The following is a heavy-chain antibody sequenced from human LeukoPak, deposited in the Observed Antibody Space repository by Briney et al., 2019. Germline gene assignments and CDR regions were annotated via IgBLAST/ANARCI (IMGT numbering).Heavy chain of an antibody. J-gene: IGHJ4*02. CDR1: GGTFSSYA. V-gene: IGHV1-69*13. D-gene: IGHD6-19*01. CDR2: IIPIFGTA. CDR3: ARVSSGWYYFDY. Sequence: SVKVSCKASGGTFSSYAISWVRQAPGQGLEWMGGIIPIFGTANYAQKFQGRVTITADESTSTAYMELSSLRSEDTAVYYCARVSSGWYYFDYWRQGTLVTVSS.